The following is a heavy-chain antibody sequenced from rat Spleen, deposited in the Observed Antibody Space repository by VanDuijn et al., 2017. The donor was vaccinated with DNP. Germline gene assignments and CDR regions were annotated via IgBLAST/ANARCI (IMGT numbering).Heavy chain of an antibody. Sequence: EVQLVESGGGLVQPGRSLKLSCAASGFTFSDYNMVWVRQAPKKGLEWVATISYDGSSTYYGDSVRGRFAISRDNAKSTLYLQMNSLRSEDMATYYCVRWNSGHFDYWGQGVMVTVSS. CDR2: ISYDGSST. D-gene: IGHD4-3*01. CDR3: VRWNSGHFDY. V-gene: IGHV5-7*01. CDR1: GFTFSDYN. J-gene: IGHJ2*01.